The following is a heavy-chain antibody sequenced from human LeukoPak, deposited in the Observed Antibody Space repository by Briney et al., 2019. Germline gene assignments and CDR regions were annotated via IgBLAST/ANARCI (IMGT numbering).Heavy chain of an antibody. CDR2: IYYSGST. CDR1: GGSISSYY. V-gene: IGHV4-59*12. D-gene: IGHD2-2*02. J-gene: IGHJ5*02. Sequence: SETLSLTCTVSGGSISSYYWSWIRQPPGKGLEWIGYIYYSGSTNYNPSLKSRVTISVDTSKNQFSLKLSSVTAADTAVYYCARGEVPAAIQFGVIYGGNWFDPWGQGTLVTVSS. CDR3: ARGEVPAAIQFGVIYGGNWFDP.